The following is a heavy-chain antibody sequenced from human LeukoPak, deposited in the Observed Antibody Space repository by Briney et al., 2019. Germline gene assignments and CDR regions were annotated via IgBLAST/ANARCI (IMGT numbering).Heavy chain of an antibody. D-gene: IGHD2-15*01. CDR1: GFTFSSYS. Sequence: GGSLRLSCAASGFTFSSYSMNWVRQGPGKGLEWVGRVKSKTDGGTTDYAAPVKGRFTISRDDSKNMLYMQMNSLKTEDTAVYYCTTGDATGRDYWGQGTLVTVSS. CDR2: VKSKTDGGTT. V-gene: IGHV3-15*01. J-gene: IGHJ4*02. CDR3: TTGDATGRDY.